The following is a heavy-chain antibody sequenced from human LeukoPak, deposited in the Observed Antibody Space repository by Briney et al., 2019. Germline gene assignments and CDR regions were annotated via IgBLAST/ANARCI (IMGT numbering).Heavy chain of an antibody. CDR1: GVTFSDYY. CDR3: AREFTIFGVVESPIDY. D-gene: IGHD3-3*01. Sequence: GGSLRLSCAASGVTFSDYYMSWIRQAPGEGLEWVSYISSSGSTIYYADSVKGGFTISRDNAKTSLYLQMNSLRAEDTAVYYCAREFTIFGVVESPIDYWGQGTLVTVSS. J-gene: IGHJ4*02. V-gene: IGHV3-11*01. CDR2: ISSSGSTI.